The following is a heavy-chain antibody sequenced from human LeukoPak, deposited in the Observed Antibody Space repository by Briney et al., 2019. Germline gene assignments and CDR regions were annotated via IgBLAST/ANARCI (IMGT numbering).Heavy chain of an antibody. CDR3: ARDLGGIYFDH. CDR1: GGSFSGYY. CDR2: INHSGST. J-gene: IGHJ4*02. D-gene: IGHD1-26*01. Sequence: PSETLSLTCAVYGGSFSGYYWSWIRQPPGKGLEWIGEINHSGSTNYNPSLKSRVTISVDTSKNQFSLKLSSVTAADTAVYYCARDLGGIYFDHWGQGTLVTVSS. V-gene: IGHV4-34*01.